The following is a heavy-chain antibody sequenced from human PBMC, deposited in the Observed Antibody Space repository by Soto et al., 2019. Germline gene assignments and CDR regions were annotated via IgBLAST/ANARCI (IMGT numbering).Heavy chain of an antibody. V-gene: IGHV3-23*01. CDR2: IRGSGGNT. Sequence: VQLLKSGGGLVQPGGYLRLSCAASGFTFSTYAMSWVRQAPGKGLEWVATIRGSGGNTHYAVSVKGRFTTSRDNSENTVYLQMNSLRAEDTAVYYCARVKAQILSSGWYGGDDIWGHGTMVTVSS. CDR1: GFTFSTYA. CDR3: ARVKAQILSSGWYGGDDI. D-gene: IGHD6-19*01. J-gene: IGHJ3*02.